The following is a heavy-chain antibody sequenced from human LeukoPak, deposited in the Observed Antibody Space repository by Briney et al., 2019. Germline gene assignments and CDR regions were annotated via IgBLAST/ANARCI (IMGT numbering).Heavy chain of an antibody. J-gene: IGHJ6*02. CDR1: GFTFSSYW. Sequence: GGSLRLSCAASGFTFSSYWMHWVRQAPGKGLVWVSRINGDGTSTTYADSVKGRFTISRDNAKNTLYLQMNSLRAEDTAVYYCARARGSGYCSGGSCYLVDYYYGMDVWGQGTTVTVSS. V-gene: IGHV3-74*01. CDR2: INGDGTST. D-gene: IGHD2-15*01. CDR3: ARARGSGYCSGGSCYLVDYYYGMDV.